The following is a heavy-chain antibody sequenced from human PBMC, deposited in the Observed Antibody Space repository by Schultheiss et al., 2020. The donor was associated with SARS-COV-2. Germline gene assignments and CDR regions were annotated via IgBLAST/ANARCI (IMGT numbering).Heavy chain of an antibody. CDR2: INWSGGNT. V-gene: IGHV3-20*04. J-gene: IGHJ4*02. D-gene: IGHD4-23*01. CDR1: GFTFSSYA. Sequence: GGSLRLSCAASGFTFSSYAMTWVRQAPGKGLEWVSGINWSGGNTDYADSVKGRFTISRDNAKNSLFLQMNSLRADDTAVYYCASHIGGPCFHYWGQGTLVTVSS. CDR3: ASHIGGPCFHY.